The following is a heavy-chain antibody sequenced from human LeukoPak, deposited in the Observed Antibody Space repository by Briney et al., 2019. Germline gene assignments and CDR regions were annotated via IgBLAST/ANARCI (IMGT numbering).Heavy chain of an antibody. V-gene: IGHV1-69*04. D-gene: IGHD3-10*01. Sequence: SVKVSCKVSGGTFSSYTISWVRQAPGQGLEWMGRIIPILGIANHAQKFQGRVTITADKSTSTAYIELSSLRSEDTAVYYCARDSSGIPLNYWGQGTLVTVSS. CDR2: IIPILGIA. J-gene: IGHJ4*02. CDR1: GGTFSSYT. CDR3: ARDSSGIPLNY.